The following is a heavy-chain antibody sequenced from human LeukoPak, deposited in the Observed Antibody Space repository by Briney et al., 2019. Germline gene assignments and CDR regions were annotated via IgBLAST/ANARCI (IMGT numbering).Heavy chain of an antibody. CDR1: GGSIISYY. CDR3: ARVGLFDFWSGYQGFNYLDY. J-gene: IGHJ4*02. CDR2: IHDSGST. D-gene: IGHD3-3*01. Sequence: SETLSLTCTVSGGSIISYYWSWIRQPPGKGLEWIGYIHDSGSTNYNPSLKSRVTISVDTSKNQFSLKLSSVTAADTAVYYCARVGLFDFWSGYQGFNYLDYWGQGTLVTVSS. V-gene: IGHV4-59*01.